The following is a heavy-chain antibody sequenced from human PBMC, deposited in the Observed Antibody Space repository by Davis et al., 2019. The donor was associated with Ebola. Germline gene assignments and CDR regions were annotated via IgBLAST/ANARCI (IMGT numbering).Heavy chain of an antibody. Sequence: ASVKVSCKASGYTFTSYAMHWVRQAPGQRLEWMGWINAGNGNTKYSQKFQGRVTITRDTSASTAYMELSSLRSEDTAVYYCARDGPPGAFYYDSSGYYPNWFDPWGQGTLVTVSS. J-gene: IGHJ5*02. CDR3: ARDGPPGAFYYDSSGYYPNWFDP. CDR2: INAGNGNT. D-gene: IGHD3-22*01. V-gene: IGHV1-3*01. CDR1: GYTFTSYA.